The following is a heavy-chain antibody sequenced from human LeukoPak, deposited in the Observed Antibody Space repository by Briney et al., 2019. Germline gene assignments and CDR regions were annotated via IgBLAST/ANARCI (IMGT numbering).Heavy chain of an antibody. Sequence: GRSLRLSCAASGFTFSSYAMHWVRQAPGKGLEWVAVISYDGSNKYYADSVKGRFTISRDNSKNTLYLQMNSLRAEDTAVYYCAREATATDYWGQGTLVTVSS. J-gene: IGHJ4*02. CDR1: GFTFSSYA. D-gene: IGHD4-17*01. V-gene: IGHV3-30-3*01. CDR2: ISYDGSNK. CDR3: AREATATDY.